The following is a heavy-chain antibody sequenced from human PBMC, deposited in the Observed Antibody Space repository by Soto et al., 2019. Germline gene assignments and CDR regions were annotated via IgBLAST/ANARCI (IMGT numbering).Heavy chain of an antibody. V-gene: IGHV1-18*01. D-gene: IGHD3-16*01. J-gene: IGHJ4*02. Sequence: QVQLVQSGAEVKKPGASVKVSCKASGYTFTNFGISWVRQAPGQGLEWMGWISAYNGNTNYAQNFHVRVTMTTATSTSTAYIELGGMRADDTAAYYYARGGTPIDYWGQGTLVTVSS. CDR1: GYTFTNFG. CDR2: ISAYNGNT. CDR3: ARGGTPIDY.